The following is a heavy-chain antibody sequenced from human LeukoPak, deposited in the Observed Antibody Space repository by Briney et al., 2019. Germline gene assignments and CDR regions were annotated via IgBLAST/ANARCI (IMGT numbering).Heavy chain of an antibody. CDR2: IYHSGST. J-gene: IGHJ4*02. V-gene: IGHV4-59*01. Sequence: TSETLSLTCTVSGGSISSYYWGWIRQPPGKGLEWIGSIYHSGSTYYNPSLKSRVTISVDTSKNQFSLKLSSVTAADTAVYYCARGLWFGELLGFDYWGQGTLVTVSS. CDR1: GGSISSYY. CDR3: ARGLWFGELLGFDY. D-gene: IGHD3-10*01.